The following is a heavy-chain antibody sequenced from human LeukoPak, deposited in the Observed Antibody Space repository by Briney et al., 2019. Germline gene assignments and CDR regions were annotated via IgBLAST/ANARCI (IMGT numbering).Heavy chain of an antibody. CDR3: ARLRRVTVATYNYYYLDL. CDR1: GGSISPDY. Sequence: SETLSLTCTVSGGSISPDYWGWIRQPPGKGLEWIAYVYYTGTTNFNPSLKSRFSISVDASRNQLSLRLTSVTAADTAVYYCARLRRVTVATYNYYYLDLWGHGTLVTVSS. CDR2: VYYTGTT. V-gene: IGHV4-59*01. D-gene: IGHD6-19*01. J-gene: IGHJ2*01.